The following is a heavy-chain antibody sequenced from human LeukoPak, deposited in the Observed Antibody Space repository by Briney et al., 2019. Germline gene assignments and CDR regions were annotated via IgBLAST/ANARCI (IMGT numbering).Heavy chain of an antibody. J-gene: IGHJ3*02. CDR1: GFTFSSYS. Sequence: GSLRLSCAASGFTFSSYSMNWVRQAPGKGLEWVSSISSSSSYIYYADSVKGRFTISRDNAKNSLYLQMNSLRAEDTAVYYCASSEGRLRDAFDIWGQGTMVTVSS. D-gene: IGHD4-17*01. CDR2: ISSSSSYI. V-gene: IGHV3-21*01. CDR3: ASSEGRLRDAFDI.